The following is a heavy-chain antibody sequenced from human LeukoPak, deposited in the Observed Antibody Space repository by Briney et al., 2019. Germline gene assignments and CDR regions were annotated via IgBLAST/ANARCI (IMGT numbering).Heavy chain of an antibody. D-gene: IGHD4/OR15-4a*01. J-gene: IGHJ4*02. CDR3: TRTNYPD. CDR2: ISGSGSYI. CDR1: GFTFSSHF. V-gene: IGHV3-21*01. Sequence: EGSLRLSCAASGFTFSSHFMNWVRQAPGKGLEWVSSISGSGSYIYYAESLKGRFTISRDNAKKSLYLQMNSLKAEDTAIYYCTRTNYPDWGQGTLVTVSS.